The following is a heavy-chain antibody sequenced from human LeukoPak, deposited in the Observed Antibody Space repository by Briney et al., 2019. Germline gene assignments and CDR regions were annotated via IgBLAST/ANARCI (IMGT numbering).Heavy chain of an antibody. CDR1: GYTFTGYY. V-gene: IGHV1-2*02. D-gene: IGHD3-3*01. CDR2: INPSSGGT. J-gene: IGHJ3*02. Sequence: ASVKVSCKASGYTFTGYYMHWVRQAPGQGLEWMGWINPSSGGTNYAQKLHGRVTMPRDTSISTAYMELSRLRYDDTAVYYCASPSYYDFWSGYTGNAFDIWGQGTMVTVSS. CDR3: ASPSYYDFWSGYTGNAFDI.